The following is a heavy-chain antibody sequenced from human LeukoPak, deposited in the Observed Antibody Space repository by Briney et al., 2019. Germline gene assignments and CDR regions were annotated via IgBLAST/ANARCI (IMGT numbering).Heavy chain of an antibody. CDR3: ARDDLPYYDSSGYYWAHDY. CDR2: ISYDGSNK. CDR1: GFTFSSYA. J-gene: IGHJ4*02. V-gene: IGHV3-30-3*01. Sequence: PGGSLRLSCAASGFTFSSYAIHWVRQAPGKGLEWVAVISYDGSNKYYADSVKGRFTISRDNAKNSLYLQMNSLRAEDTAVYYCARDDLPYYDSSGYYWAHDYWGQGTLVTVSS. D-gene: IGHD3-22*01.